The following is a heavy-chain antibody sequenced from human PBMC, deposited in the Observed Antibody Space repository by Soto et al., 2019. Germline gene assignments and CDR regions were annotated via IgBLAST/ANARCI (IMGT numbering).Heavy chain of an antibody. D-gene: IGHD6-13*01. CDR2: ISGSGGST. CDR3: AKGHSSSPSPQYYYYGMDV. V-gene: IGHV3-23*01. J-gene: IGHJ6*02. CDR1: GLTFSSFA. Sequence: GSLRLSCAAFGLTFSSFAMSWFRQSPGKVLEWVSGISGSGGSTYHADSVKGRFIISRDNSKNVLYLQMNSVRAEDTAVYYCAKGHSSSPSPQYYYYGMDVWGQGTTVTVS.